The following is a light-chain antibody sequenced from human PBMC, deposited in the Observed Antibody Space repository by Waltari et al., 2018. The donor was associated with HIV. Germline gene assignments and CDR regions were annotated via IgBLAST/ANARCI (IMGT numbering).Light chain of an antibody. CDR3: LLYMASGRV. J-gene: IGLJ3*02. V-gene: IGLV8-61*01. CDR1: SGSVSRAYY. CDR2: NTD. Sequence: QTVVTQEPSFSVSPGGTITLTCGLSSGSVSRAYYPSWYHQPTGQPPRTLIYNTDTRSSGVPDRFSGSIVGNKAALTITGAQSEDESDYYCLLYMASGRVFGGGTRLTVL.